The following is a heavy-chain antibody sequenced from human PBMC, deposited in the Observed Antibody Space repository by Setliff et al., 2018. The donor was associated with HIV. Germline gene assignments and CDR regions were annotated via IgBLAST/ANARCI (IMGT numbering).Heavy chain of an antibody. J-gene: IGHJ5*02. V-gene: IGHV1-69*04. CDR2: IIPIVTIA. CDR3: ARERPGDHYESTGYQLADWFDP. CDR1: GGSFTSYT. Sequence: SVKVSCKASGGSFTSYTFSWVRQAPGQGLEWMGRIIPIVTIAHYAEQFVGRVTITADKSTSTTYMEASSLRSEDTAVYYCARERPGDHYESTGYQLADWFDPWGQGTLVTVSS. D-gene: IGHD3-22*01.